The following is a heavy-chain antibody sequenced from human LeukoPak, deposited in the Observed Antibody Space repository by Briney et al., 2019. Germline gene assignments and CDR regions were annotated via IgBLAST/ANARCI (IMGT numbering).Heavy chain of an antibody. CDR3: ARSSYYYDSSGYYPPIDY. CDR1: GGSFSGYY. J-gene: IGHJ4*02. D-gene: IGHD3-22*01. CDR2: IYYSGTT. V-gene: IGHV4-59*01. Sequence: SETLSLTCAVYGGSFSGYYWSWIRQPPGKGLEWIGYIYYSGTTNYNPSLKSRVTISVDTSKNQFSLKLSSVTAADTAVYYCARSSYYYDSSGYYPPIDYWGQGTLVTVSS.